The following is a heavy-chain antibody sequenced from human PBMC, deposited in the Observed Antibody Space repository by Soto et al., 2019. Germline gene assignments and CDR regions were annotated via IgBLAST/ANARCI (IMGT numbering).Heavy chain of an antibody. V-gene: IGHV1-69*05. CDR3: ATEGDGSGSYYYGMDV. CDR2: IIPIFGTA. J-gene: IGHJ6*02. D-gene: IGHD3-22*01. Sequence: QVQLVQSGAEVKKPGSSVKVSCKASGGTFSSYAITWVRQAPGQGLEWMGGIIPIFGTANYAQKFQGRVTSXXDESTSTAYMELSSLRSEDTAVYYCATEGDGSGSYYYGMDVGGQGTTVTVSS. CDR1: GGTFSSYA.